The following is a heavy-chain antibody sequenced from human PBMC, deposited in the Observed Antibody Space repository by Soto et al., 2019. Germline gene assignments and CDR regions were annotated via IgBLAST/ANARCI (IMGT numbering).Heavy chain of an antibody. Sequence: PGGSLRLSCAASGFRFSIYAMTWVRQAPGKGLEWVSAISDSGGSTYFADSVKGRFTISRDNSKNTLDLQMNSLRAEDTAVYYCAKAHCTSAVCSPGYYCMDVWGKGTTVTVSS. CDR3: AKAHCTSAVCSPGYYCMDV. D-gene: IGHD2-8*01. V-gene: IGHV3-23*01. CDR2: ISDSGGST. CDR1: GFRFSIYA. J-gene: IGHJ6*03.